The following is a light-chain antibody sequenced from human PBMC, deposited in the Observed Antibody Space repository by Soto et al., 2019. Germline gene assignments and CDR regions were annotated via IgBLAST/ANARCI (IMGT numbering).Light chain of an antibody. Sequence: DIGMTQSPDSLAVSLGERATINCRSSQNVLYSYTNKSYLAWYKQNPGQPPRLLIYWASSRESGVPERFSGSGSGTDFTRTISSLQAEDVAVYYCQQYYSTPRTFGQGTKVELK. CDR2: WAS. V-gene: IGKV4-1*01. CDR3: QQYYSTPRT. CDR1: QNVLYSYTNKSY. J-gene: IGKJ1*01.